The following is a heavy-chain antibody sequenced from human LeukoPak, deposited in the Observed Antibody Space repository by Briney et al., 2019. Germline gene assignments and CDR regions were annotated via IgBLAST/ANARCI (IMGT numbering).Heavy chain of an antibody. CDR2: INPNSGGT. CDR1: GYTFTGYY. V-gene: IGHV1-2*02. D-gene: IGHD3-22*01. Sequence: ASVTVSCKASGYTFTGYYMHWVRQAPGQGLEWMGWINPNSGGTNYAQKFQGRVTMTRDTSISTAYMELSRLRSDDTAVYYCAREFYYYDSSGYYENWFDPWGQGTLVTVSS. CDR3: AREFYYYDSSGYYENWFDP. J-gene: IGHJ5*02.